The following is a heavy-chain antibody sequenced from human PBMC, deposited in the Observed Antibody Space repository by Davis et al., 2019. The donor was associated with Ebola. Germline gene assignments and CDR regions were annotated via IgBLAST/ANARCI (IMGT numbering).Heavy chain of an antibody. V-gene: IGHV1-2*04. Sequence: ASVKVSCKASGYTFTGYYMHWVRQAPGQGLEWMGWINPNSGGTNYAQKFQGWVTMTRDTSISTAYMELSSLRSEDTAVYYCAREDTILPGSYGMDVWGQGTTVTVSS. D-gene: IGHD3-3*01. CDR1: GYTFTGYY. CDR3: AREDTILPGSYGMDV. CDR2: INPNSGGT. J-gene: IGHJ6*02.